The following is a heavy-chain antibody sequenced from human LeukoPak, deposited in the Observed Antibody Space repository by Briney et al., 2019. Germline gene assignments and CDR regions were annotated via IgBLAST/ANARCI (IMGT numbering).Heavy chain of an antibody. CDR2: ISAYNGNT. J-gene: IGHJ5*02. CDR1: GGTFSSYT. CDR3: ARGLYYDFWSGYYTRGWFDP. D-gene: IGHD3-3*01. V-gene: IGHV1-18*01. Sequence: GASVKVSCKASGGTFSSYTISWVRQAPGQGLEWMGWISAYNGNTNYAQKLQGRVTMTTDTSTSTAYMELRSLRSDDTAVYYCARGLYYDFWSGYYTRGWFDPWGQGTLVTVSS.